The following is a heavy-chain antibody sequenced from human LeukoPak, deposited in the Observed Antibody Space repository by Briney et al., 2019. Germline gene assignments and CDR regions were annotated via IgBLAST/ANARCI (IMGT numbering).Heavy chain of an antibody. CDR3: ARHIYYDSSGYYHDY. CDR2: IYYSGST. CDR1: GGSISSYY. D-gene: IGHD3-22*01. Sequence: SGTLSLTCTVSGGSISSYYWSWIRQPPGKGLEWIGYIYYSGSTNYNPSLKSRVTISVDTSKNQFSLKLSSVTVADTAVYYCARHIYYDSSGYYHDYWGQGTLVTVSS. V-gene: IGHV4-59*08. J-gene: IGHJ4*02.